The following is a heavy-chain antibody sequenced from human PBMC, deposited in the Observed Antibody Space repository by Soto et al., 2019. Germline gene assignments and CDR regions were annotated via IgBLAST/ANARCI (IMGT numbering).Heavy chain of an antibody. V-gene: IGHV1-3*05. CDR1: GYTFTSYA. CDR2: INAGNGNT. CDR3: ARVTGKLDYYYYGMDV. J-gene: IGHJ6*02. D-gene: IGHD7-27*01. Sequence: QVQLVQSGAEEKKPGASVKVSCKASGYTFTSYAMHWVRQAPGQRLEWMGWINAGNGNTKYSQKFQGRVTITRDTSASTAYMELSSLRSEDTAVYYFARVTGKLDYYYYGMDVWGQGTTVTVSS.